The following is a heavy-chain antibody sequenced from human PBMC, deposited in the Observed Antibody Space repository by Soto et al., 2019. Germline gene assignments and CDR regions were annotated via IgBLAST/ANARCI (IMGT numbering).Heavy chain of an antibody. CDR1: GFSFRATL. CDR2: IKIKSAGYTT. Sequence: PGGSRRLSCGASGFSFRATLMAWVRQAPGKGLEWVGRIKIKSAGYTTDYANPVKDRFTISRDDSKDTLYLHMDSLETGDTAVYYCSTGSPFSGSVFDYWGQGTLVTVSS. V-gene: IGHV3-15*05. D-gene: IGHD1-26*01. J-gene: IGHJ4*02. CDR3: STGSPFSGSVFDY.